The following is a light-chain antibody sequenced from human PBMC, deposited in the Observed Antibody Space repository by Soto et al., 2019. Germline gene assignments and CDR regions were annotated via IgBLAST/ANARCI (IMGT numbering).Light chain of an antibody. CDR3: STWDGSLNAVV. V-gene: IGLV1-44*01. CDR1: SFNIGINP. Sequence: QSVLTQAPSASETPGQRVIISCSGSSFNIGINPINWYQQLPGTAPKLLISNNNERPSGVPDRFSGSKSGTSASLAISGLQSEDKADYYCSTWDGSLNAVVFGGGTKLTVL. CDR2: NNN. J-gene: IGLJ2*01.